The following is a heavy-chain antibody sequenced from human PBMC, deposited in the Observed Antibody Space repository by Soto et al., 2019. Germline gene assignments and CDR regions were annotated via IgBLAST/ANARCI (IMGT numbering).Heavy chain of an antibody. J-gene: IGHJ6*02. CDR2: ISYDGANK. CDR1: GFTFSSYA. CDR3: ARDRNHPPTYYYDSSGYRRYYYTGMDV. D-gene: IGHD3-22*01. V-gene: IGHV3-30-3*01. Sequence: GGSLRLSCAAFGFTFSSYALHWVRQAPGKGLEWVAVISYDGANKYYADSVKGRFTFSRDNSKNTLYLQMNSLRAEDTAVYYCARDRNHPPTYYYDSSGYRRYYYTGMDVWGQGT.